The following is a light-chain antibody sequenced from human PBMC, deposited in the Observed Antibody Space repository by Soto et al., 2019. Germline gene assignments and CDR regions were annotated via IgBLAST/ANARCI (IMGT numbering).Light chain of an antibody. J-gene: IGKJ1*01. CDR3: QQYGSSPWT. V-gene: IGKV3-20*01. Sequence: ESCLTQSPGTLSLYPGDRATLSCRASQSVSSNYLAWYQQKPGQAPRLLIYAASRRATGIPDRFSGSGSGTDFTLTISRLEPEDFAVYYCQQYGSSPWTFGQGTKVDIK. CDR1: QSVSSNY. CDR2: AAS.